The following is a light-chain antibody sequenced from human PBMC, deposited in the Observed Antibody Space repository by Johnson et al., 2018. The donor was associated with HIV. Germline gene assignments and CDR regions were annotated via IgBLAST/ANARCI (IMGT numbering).Light chain of an antibody. Sequence: QAVLTQPPSVSAAPGQKVTISCSGTSSNIGNNYVSWYQHLPGTAPKLLIYDNNKRPSGIPDRFSGSKSGTSATLGITVLQTGDEADYYCGTWGGVFGTGTKVTVL. CDR2: DNN. V-gene: IGLV1-51*01. CDR1: SSNIGNNY. J-gene: IGLJ1*01. CDR3: GTWGGV.